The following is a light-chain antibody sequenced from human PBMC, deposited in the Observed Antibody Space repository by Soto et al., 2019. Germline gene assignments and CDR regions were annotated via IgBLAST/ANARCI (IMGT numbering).Light chain of an antibody. CDR2: DAS. V-gene: IGKV3-20*01. CDR3: QQLDSSPLT. Sequence: EIVLTQSPGTLSLSPGERATLSCRASQSVGSSYLAWYQQKPGQAPRLLIYDASSRATGIPDRFSGSGSGTDFTLTISRLEPEDFAVYYCQQLDSSPLTFGGGTKVDI. J-gene: IGKJ4*01. CDR1: QSVGSSY.